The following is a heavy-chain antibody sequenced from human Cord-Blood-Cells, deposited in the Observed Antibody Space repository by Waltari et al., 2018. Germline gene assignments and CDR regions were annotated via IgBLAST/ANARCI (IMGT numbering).Heavy chain of an antibody. V-gene: IGHV4-34*01. CDR1: GGSFSGYY. CDR3: ARMSIAKIDD. D-gene: IGHD6-6*01. J-gene: IGHJ4*02. Sequence: QVQLQQWGAGLLKPSETLSLTCAVYGGSFSGYYWSWIRQPPGKGLEWIGEINHSGSTNYNPSLKSRVTISVDTSKNQFSLKLSSVTAADTAVYYCARMSIAKIDDWGQGTLVTVSS. CDR2: INHSGST.